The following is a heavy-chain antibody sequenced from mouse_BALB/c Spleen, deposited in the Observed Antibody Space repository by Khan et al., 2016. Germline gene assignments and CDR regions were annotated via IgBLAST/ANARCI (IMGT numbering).Heavy chain of an antibody. Sequence: QVQLQQSGAELVKPGASVKLSCKASGYTFTSYWMHWVKQRPGQGLEWIGEINPSNGRTNYNEKFKSKATLTVDKSSSTAYMQLSSLTSEDSAVXYWARGGFDYWGQGTTLTVSS. CDR1: GYTFTSYW. CDR3: ARGGFDY. V-gene: IGHV1S81*02. J-gene: IGHJ2*01. CDR2: INPSNGRT.